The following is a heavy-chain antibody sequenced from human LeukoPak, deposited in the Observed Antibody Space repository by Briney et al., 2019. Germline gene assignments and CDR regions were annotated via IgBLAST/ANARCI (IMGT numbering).Heavy chain of an antibody. V-gene: IGHV3-7*01. CDR3: ARGRAVVAASDSWFDP. CDR2: ISQDGSDK. J-gene: IGHJ5*02. Sequence: GGSLRLSCAASGFTFSNAWMSWVRQAPGKGLQWVANISQDGSDKYYLDSVKGRFTISRDNAKNSLYLQMNSLRAEDTAVYYCARGRAVVAASDSWFDPWGQGTLVTVSS. D-gene: IGHD2-15*01. CDR1: GFTFSNAW.